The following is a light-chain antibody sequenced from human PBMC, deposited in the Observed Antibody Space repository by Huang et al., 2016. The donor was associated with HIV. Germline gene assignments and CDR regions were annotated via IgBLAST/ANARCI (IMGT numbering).Light chain of an antibody. CDR2: AAS. CDR1: QSVSSN. J-gene: IGKJ1*01. Sequence: EIVMTQSPATLSVSPGERATLSCRASQSVSSNLAWYQQKPGHAPRLLIYAASTRATGIPTRFSGSGSGTEFTLTISSLQSEDFAVYYCQQYNNWPRTFGQGTKVEIK. CDR3: QQYNNWPRT. V-gene: IGKV3-15*01.